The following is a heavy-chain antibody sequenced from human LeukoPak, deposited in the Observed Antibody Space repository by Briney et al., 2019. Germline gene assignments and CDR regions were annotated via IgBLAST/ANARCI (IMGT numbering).Heavy chain of an antibody. V-gene: IGHV4-31*03. D-gene: IGHD3-22*01. Sequence: SETLSLTCTVSGGSISSGGYYWSWIRQHPGKGLEWIGYIYYSGSTYYNPSLKSRVTISVDTSKNQFSLKLSSVTAADTAVYYCARGHYYDSSCYYYNYAKYYFDYWGQGTLVTVSS. CDR3: ARGHYYDSSCYYYNYAKYYFDY. CDR1: GGSISSGGYY. CDR2: IYYSGST. J-gene: IGHJ4*02.